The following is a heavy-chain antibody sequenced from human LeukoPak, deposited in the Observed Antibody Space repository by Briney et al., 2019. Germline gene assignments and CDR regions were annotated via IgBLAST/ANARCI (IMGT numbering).Heavy chain of an antibody. J-gene: IGHJ4*02. D-gene: IGHD6-19*01. V-gene: IGHV3-21*06. CDR3: AKSFSSGWSPFDH. CDR2: ISPGSNYI. CDR1: GFTFSSHT. Sequence: GGSLRLSCAASGFTFSSHTMNWVRQAPGKGLEWVSSVISPGSNYIHCADSVKGRFTAARDDADNSLYLEMKNLRAEDTAVYYCAKSFSSGWSPFDHWGQGSLVTVSS.